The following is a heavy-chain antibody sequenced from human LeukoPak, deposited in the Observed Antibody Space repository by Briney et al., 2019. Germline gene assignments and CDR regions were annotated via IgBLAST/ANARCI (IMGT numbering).Heavy chain of an antibody. J-gene: IGHJ4*02. CDR3: ARVMTTVTYFDY. V-gene: IGHV1-69*05. CDR1: GGTFSSYA. Sequence: SVKVSCKASGGTFSSYAISWVRQAPGQGLEWMGGIIPIFGTANYAQKFQGRVTITTDESTSTAYMELSSLRSEDTAVYYCARVMTTVTYFDYWGQGTLVTVSS. D-gene: IGHD4-17*01. CDR2: IIPIFGTA.